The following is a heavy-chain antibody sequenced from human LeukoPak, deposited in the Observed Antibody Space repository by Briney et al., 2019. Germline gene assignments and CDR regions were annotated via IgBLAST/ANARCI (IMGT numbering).Heavy chain of an antibody. J-gene: IGHJ5*02. V-gene: IGHV4-39*01. CDR2: IYYSGST. D-gene: IGHD6-19*01. Sequence: SETLSLTCTVSGGSISSSSYYWGWIRQPPGKGLEWIGSIYYSGSTYYNPSLKSRVTISVDTSKNQFSLKLSSVTAADTAVYYCARQAVAETPSRSGVLDWFDPWGQGTLVTVSS. CDR1: GGSISSSSYY. CDR3: ARQAVAETPSRSGVLDWFDP.